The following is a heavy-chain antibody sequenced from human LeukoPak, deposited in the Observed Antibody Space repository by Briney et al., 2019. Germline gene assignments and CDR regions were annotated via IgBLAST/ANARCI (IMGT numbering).Heavy chain of an antibody. D-gene: IGHD3-3*01. CDR3: ARDSGGLITIFGVVNNNPNARWFDP. CDR2: TYYRSKCYN. Sequence: SQTLSLTCAISGDSVSSNSAAWNWIRQSPSRGLEWLGRTYYRSKCYNDYAVSVKSRITINPDTSKNQFSLQLNSVTPEDTAVYYCARDSGGLITIFGVVNNNPNARWFDPWGQGTLVTVSS. CDR1: GDSVSSNSAA. J-gene: IGHJ5*02. V-gene: IGHV6-1*01.